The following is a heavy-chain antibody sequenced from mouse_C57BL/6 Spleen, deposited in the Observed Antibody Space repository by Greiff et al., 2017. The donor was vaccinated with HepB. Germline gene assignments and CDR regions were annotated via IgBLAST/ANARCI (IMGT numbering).Heavy chain of an antibody. J-gene: IGHJ2*01. D-gene: IGHD4-1*01. Sequence: EVHLVESGGGLVQPGGSLSLSCAASGFTFTDYYMSWVRQPPGKALEWLGFIRNKANGYTTEYSASVKGRFTISRDNSQSILYLQMNALRAEDSATYYCARFSELGTPDYWGQGTTLTVSS. V-gene: IGHV7-3*01. CDR2: IRNKANGYTT. CDR1: GFTFTDYY. CDR3: ARFSELGTPDY.